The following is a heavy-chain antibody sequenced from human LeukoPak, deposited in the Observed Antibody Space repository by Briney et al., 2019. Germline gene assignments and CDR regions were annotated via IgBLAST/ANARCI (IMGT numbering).Heavy chain of an antibody. D-gene: IGHD1-26*01. V-gene: IGHV3-23*01. CDR3: AKFRDSGSPRGGFDP. Sequence: GGSLRLSCAASGFTFSSYAMSWVRQAPGKGLDWVSAISDSGGTTYYADSVKGRLTISRDNSKHTVYLEMNSLRAEDTAVYYCAKFRDSGSPRGGFDPWGQGTLVTVSS. J-gene: IGHJ5*02. CDR2: ISDSGGTT. CDR1: GFTFSSYA.